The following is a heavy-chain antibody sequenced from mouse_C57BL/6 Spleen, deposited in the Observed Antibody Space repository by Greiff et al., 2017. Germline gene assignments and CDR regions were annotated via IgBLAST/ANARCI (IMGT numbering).Heavy chain of an antibody. J-gene: IGHJ2*01. CDR2: IDPENGDT. CDR3: TTGDYFDY. Sequence: VQLQQSGAELVRPGASVKLSCTASGFNIKDDYMHWVKQRPEQGLEWIGWIDPENGDTEYASKFQGQATLTVDTSSNTAYLQLSSLTSDDTAVYYCTTGDYFDYWGQGSTLTVSS. V-gene: IGHV14-4*01. CDR1: GFNIKDDY.